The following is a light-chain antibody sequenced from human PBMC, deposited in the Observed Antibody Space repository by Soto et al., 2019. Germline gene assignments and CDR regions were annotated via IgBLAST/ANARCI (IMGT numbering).Light chain of an antibody. CDR2: DVT. V-gene: IGLV2-14*01. CDR3: TSFAGSGTYV. J-gene: IGLJ1*01. Sequence: QSVLTQPASVSGSPGQSSAISCTGTSSDVGGYNYVSWCQQYPGKAPKLIIFDVTNRPSGVSDRFSGSKSGSTASLTISGLQADDEADYYCTSFAGSGTYVFGTGTKVTVL. CDR1: SSDVGGYNY.